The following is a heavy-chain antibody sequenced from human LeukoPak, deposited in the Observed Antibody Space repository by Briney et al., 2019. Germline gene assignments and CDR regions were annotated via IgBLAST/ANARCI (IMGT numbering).Heavy chain of an antibody. CDR2: INPNSGGT. CDR3: ASSGGGGDPYADWFDP. D-gene: IGHD2-21*01. J-gene: IGHJ5*02. V-gene: IGHV1-2*06. CDR1: GYTFTGYY. Sequence: ASVKVSCKASGYTFTGYYMHWVRQAPGQGLEWMGRINPNSGGTNYAQKFQGRVTMTRDTSISTAYMELSRLRSDDTAVYYCASSGGGGDPYADWFDPWGQGTLVTVSS.